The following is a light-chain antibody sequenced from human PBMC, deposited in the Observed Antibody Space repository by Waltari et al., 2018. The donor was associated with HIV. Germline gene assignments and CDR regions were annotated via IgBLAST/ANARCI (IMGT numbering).Light chain of an antibody. CDR2: DNF. CDR3: QSYDSGRRV. J-gene: IGLJ3*02. Sequence: QSVLTQPPSVSGAPGQRVTISCTGSRSNIGAGYAVHWYQQLPGTAPKLVIYDNFNRTSGFPDRFSGSKSGTSASLAITGLQAEDEADYYCQSYDSGRRVFGGGTKLAVL. CDR1: RSNIGAGYA. V-gene: IGLV1-40*01.